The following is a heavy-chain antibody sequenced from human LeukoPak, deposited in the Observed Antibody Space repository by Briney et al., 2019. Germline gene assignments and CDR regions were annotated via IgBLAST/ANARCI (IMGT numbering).Heavy chain of an antibody. CDR1: GGSLSYYY. CDR3: ARGGFYCGDDCYVDY. D-gene: IGHD2-21*02. J-gene: IGHJ4*02. CDR2: INRSGST. V-gene: IGHV4-34*01. Sequence: SETLSLTCAVYGGSLSYYYWSWIRQPPEKGLEWIGEINRSGSTNYNPSLKSRVSISVDTSKDQFSLKLSSVTAADTAVYYCARGGFYCGDDCYVDYWGQGTLVTVSS.